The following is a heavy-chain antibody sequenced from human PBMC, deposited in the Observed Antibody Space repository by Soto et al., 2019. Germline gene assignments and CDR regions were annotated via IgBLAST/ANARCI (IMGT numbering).Heavy chain of an antibody. D-gene: IGHD5-18*01. J-gene: IGHJ6*02. V-gene: IGHV3-30-3*01. CDR3: ARDAAGTRGYSYGYFPYYYGMDV. CDR1: GFTFSSYA. Sequence: PGGSLRLSCAASGFTFSSYAMHWVRPAPGKGLEWVAVISYDGSNKYYADSVKGRFTISRDNSKNTLYLQMNSLRAEDTAVYYCARDAAGTRGYSYGYFPYYYGMDVWGQGTTVTVSS. CDR2: ISYDGSNK.